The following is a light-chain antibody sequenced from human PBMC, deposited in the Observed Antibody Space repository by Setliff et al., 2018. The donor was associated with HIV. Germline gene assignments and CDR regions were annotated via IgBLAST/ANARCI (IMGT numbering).Light chain of an antibody. V-gene: IGLV1-44*01. CDR1: SSNVGRDN. J-gene: IGLJ1*01. Sequence: QSVLTQPLSASGTPGQRVTISCSGSSSNVGRDNVYWYQQVSGTAPKLLIYNDYLRPSGVPDRFSGSKSGTSASLAISGLQSEDEADYYCAAWDDSLNGRVFGTGTKVTVL. CDR3: AAWDDSLNGRV. CDR2: NDY.